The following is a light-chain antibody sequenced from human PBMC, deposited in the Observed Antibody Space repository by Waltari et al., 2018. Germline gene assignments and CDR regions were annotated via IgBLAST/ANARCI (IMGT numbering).Light chain of an antibody. J-gene: IGKJ4*01. V-gene: IGKV1-8*01. CDR3: QQYYSYPLT. CDR2: AAS. Sequence: AIRITQSPSSLSASTGDRVTITCRASQGISNYLAWFQQKRGTAPKLLIYAASTLQRSVPSRFSCSGSGTDFALAINYLQSEDFATYYCQQYYSYPLTFGGGTKVEIK. CDR1: QGISNY.